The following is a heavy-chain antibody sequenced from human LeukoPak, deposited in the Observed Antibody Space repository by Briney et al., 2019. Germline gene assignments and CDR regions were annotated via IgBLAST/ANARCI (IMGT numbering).Heavy chain of an antibody. CDR1: GGSISSYY. CDR2: IYTSGST. J-gene: IGHJ6*03. V-gene: IGHV4-4*07. CDR3: ARQKFLVRGNYYYMDV. Sequence: SETLSLTCTVSGGSISSYYWSWIRQPAGKGLEWIGRIYTSGSTNYNPSLKSRVTMSVDTSKNQFSLKLSSVTAADTAVYYCARQKFLVRGNYYYMDVWGKGTTVTVSS. D-gene: IGHD3-10*01.